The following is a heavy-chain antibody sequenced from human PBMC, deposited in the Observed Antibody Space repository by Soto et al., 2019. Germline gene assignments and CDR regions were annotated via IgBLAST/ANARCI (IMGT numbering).Heavy chain of an antibody. CDR2: IFHTGNT. CDR3: ARDLGKLKTSAQ. J-gene: IGHJ1*01. CDR1: GGSIRSGGYN. Sequence: SETLSLTCTVSGGSIRSGGYNWSWIRQLPGKGLEWIGYIFHTGNTYYNPSLKSRVTISVDTSQNQFSLRLSSVTAADTALYYCARDLGKLKTSAQWGQGVLVTVSS. D-gene: IGHD7-27*01. V-gene: IGHV4-31*03.